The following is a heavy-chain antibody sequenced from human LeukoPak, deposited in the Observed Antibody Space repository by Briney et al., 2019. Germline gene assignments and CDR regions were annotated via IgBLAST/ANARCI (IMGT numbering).Heavy chain of an antibody. CDR1: GGSISSYY. CDR2: IYYSGST. V-gene: IGHV4-59*01. CDR3: ARVSTDNNWGVTSYYMDV. J-gene: IGHJ6*03. Sequence: SETLSLTCTVSGGSISSYYWSWLRQPPGKGLEWIGYIYYSGSTNYNPSLKSRVTISVDTSKNQFSLKLSSVTAADTAVYYCARVSTDNNWGVTSYYMDVWGKGTTVTVSS. D-gene: IGHD7-27*01.